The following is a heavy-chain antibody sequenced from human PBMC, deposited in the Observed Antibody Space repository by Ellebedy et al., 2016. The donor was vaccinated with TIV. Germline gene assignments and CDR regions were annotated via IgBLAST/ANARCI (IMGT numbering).Heavy chain of an antibody. Sequence: AASVKVSCKASGYTFTDFDINWVRQAAGQGLEWVAWMNPNSGNTVSAQKFQGRVTMTRDSSISTAYMELSSLRSEDTAVYYCGRGRGYASTGRVYYFDYWGQGSLVTVSS. CDR3: GRGRGYASTGRVYYFDY. CDR1: GYTFTDFD. V-gene: IGHV1-8*01. D-gene: IGHD2-15*01. CDR2: MNPNSGNT. J-gene: IGHJ4*02.